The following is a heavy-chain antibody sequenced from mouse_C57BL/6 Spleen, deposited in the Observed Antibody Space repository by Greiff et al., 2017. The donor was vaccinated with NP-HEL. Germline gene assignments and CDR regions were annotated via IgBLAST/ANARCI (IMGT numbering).Heavy chain of an antibody. Sequence: EVKVEESGGGLVQPGGSMKLSCVASGFTFSNYWMNWVRQSPEKGLEWVAQIRLKSDNYATHYAESVKGRFTISRDDSKSSVYLQMNNLRAEDTGIYYCTGRRYDYDGGVYAMDYWGQGTSVTVSS. CDR2: IRLKSDNYAT. J-gene: IGHJ4*01. D-gene: IGHD2-4*01. CDR1: GFTFSNYW. V-gene: IGHV6-3*01. CDR3: TGRRYDYDGGVYAMDY.